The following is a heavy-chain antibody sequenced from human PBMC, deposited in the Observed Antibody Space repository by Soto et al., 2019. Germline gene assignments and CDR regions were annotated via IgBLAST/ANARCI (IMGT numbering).Heavy chain of an antibody. Sequence: GASVKVSCKASGYTFSSNWIHWVRRAPGQGLEWMGVINPSGDITKYAQKFQGRVTMTTDTSTSTVYMQLNSLTSDDTAVYYCARDPQGLRALDYWGQGTLVTVSS. CDR1: GYTFSSNW. CDR3: ARDPQGLRALDY. V-gene: IGHV1-46*01. CDR2: INPSGDIT. J-gene: IGHJ4*02.